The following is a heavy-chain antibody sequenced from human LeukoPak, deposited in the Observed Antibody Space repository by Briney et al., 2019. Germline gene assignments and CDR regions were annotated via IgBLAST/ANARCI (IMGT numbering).Heavy chain of an antibody. Sequence: SETLSLTCAVSGGSISSGGYSWSWIRQPPGKGLEWIGYIYHSGSTNYNPSLKSRVTISVDTSKNQFSLKLSSVTAADTAVYYCARARMAGPGNWFDPWGQGTLVTVSS. CDR2: IYHSGST. CDR1: GGSISSGGYS. V-gene: IGHV4-30-2*01. J-gene: IGHJ5*02. CDR3: ARARMAGPGNWFDP. D-gene: IGHD2-8*01.